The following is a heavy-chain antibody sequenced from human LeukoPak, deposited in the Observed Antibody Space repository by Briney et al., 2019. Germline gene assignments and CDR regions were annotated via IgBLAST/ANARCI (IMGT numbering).Heavy chain of an antibody. V-gene: IGHV4-59*01. CDR3: ARDKVDYYDFWSGYYGPNDAFDI. D-gene: IGHD3-3*01. J-gene: IGHJ3*02. CDR1: GGSISSYY. Sequence: PSETLSLTCTVSGGSISSYYWNWIRQPPGKGLEWVGYIYYSGSTSYNPSLRSRVTISIDTSKNQFSLHLNSVTAADTAVYYCARDKVDYYDFWSGYYGPNDAFDIWGQGTMVTVSS. CDR2: IYYSGST.